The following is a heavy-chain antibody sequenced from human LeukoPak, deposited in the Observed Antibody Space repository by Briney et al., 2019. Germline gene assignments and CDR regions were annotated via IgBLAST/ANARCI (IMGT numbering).Heavy chain of an antibody. Sequence: ASVNVSCKASGYTFTSYGISWVRQAPGQGLEWMGWISAYNGNTNYAQKLQGRVTMTTDTSTSTAYMELRSLRPDDTAVYYCARADYDFWSAIPHDYYYMDVWGKGTTVTVSS. CDR3: ARADYDFWSAIPHDYYYMDV. D-gene: IGHD3-3*01. CDR2: ISAYNGNT. J-gene: IGHJ6*03. CDR1: GYTFTSYG. V-gene: IGHV1-18*01.